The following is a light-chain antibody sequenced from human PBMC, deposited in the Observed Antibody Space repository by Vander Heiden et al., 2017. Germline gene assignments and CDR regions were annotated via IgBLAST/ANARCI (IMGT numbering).Light chain of an antibody. J-gene: IGLJ3*02. CDR1: SSNIGSVT. Sequence: QSVLTQPPSAAGTPGQRVIISVSGSSSNIGSVTVNWYQQLPGAAPKFLIYNDHKRPSGVPDRFSGSKSGTSASLATSGLQSEDEGDYYCAAWDVSLKAVVFGGGTKLTVL. CDR2: NDH. V-gene: IGLV1-44*01. CDR3: AAWDVSLKAVV.